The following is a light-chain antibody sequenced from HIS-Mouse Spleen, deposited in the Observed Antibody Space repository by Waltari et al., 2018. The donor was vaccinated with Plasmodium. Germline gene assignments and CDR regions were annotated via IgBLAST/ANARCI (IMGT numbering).Light chain of an antibody. CDR2: AAS. CDR1: QGISSY. V-gene: IGKV1-8*01. CDR3: QQYYSYPYT. Sequence: IRMTQSPSSFSASTGDRVTITCRSSQGISSYLAWYQQKPGKAPKLLIYAASTLQSGVPSRFSGSGSGTDFTLTISCLQSEDFATYYCQQYYSYPYTFGQGTKLEIK. J-gene: IGKJ2*01.